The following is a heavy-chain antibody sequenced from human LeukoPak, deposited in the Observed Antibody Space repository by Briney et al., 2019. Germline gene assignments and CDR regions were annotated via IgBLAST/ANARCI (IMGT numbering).Heavy chain of an antibody. V-gene: IGHV1-69*04. D-gene: IGHD1-7*01. CDR2: IIPILGIA. CDR1: GGTFSSYA. J-gene: IGHJ6*02. CDR3: ARGTGTGSYYYYGMDV. Sequence: ASVKVSCKASGGTFSSYAISWVRQAPGQGLEWMGRIIPILGIANYAQKFQGRVTITADKSTSTAYMELSSLRSEDTAVYYSARGTGTGSYYYYGMDVWGQGTTVTVSS.